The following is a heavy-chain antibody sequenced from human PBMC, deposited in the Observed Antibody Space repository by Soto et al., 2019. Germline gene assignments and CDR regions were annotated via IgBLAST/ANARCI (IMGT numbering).Heavy chain of an antibody. CDR2: IIPIFGTA. J-gene: IGHJ4*02. Sequence: QVQLVQSGAEVKKPGSSVKVSCKASGGTFSSYAISWVRQAPGQGLEWMGGIIPIFGTANYAQKFQGRVTINADKSTSTAYMELSSLRSEDTAVYYCARAAGRLQLNRYYFDYWGQGTLVTVCS. CDR3: ARAAGRLQLNRYYFDY. V-gene: IGHV1-69*06. CDR1: GGTFSSYA. D-gene: IGHD4-4*01.